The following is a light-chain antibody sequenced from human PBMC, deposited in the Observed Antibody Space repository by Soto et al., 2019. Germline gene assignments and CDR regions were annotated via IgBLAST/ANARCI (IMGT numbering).Light chain of an antibody. CDR3: CSYAGSYTFPYV. CDR2: DVS. CDR1: SSDVGGYDY. Sequence: QSVLTQPRSVSGCPGQSVTISCTGTSSDVGGYDYVSWYQQHPGKAPKLMIYDVSKRPSGVPDRFSGSKSGNTASLTISGLQAEDEADYYCCSYAGSYTFPYVFGTGTKVTVL. J-gene: IGLJ1*01. V-gene: IGLV2-11*01.